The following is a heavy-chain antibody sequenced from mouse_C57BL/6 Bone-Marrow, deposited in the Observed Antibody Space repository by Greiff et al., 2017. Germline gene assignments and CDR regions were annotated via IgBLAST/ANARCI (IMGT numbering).Heavy chain of an antibody. V-gene: IGHV1-55*01. Sequence: VKLQQPGAELVKPGASVKMSCKASGYTFTSYWITWVKQRPGQGLEWIGDIYPGSGCTNYNEKFKSKATLTVDTSYSTAYMQLSSLTSEDSAVYCCERDYGVWLYIDVGGTGTSVTVSS. CDR3: ERDYGVWLYIDV. J-gene: IGHJ1*03. CDR2: IYPGSGCT. CDR1: GYTFTSYW. D-gene: IGHD1-1*01.